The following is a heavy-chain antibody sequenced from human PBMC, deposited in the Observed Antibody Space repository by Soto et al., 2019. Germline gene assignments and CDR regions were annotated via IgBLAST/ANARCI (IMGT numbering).Heavy chain of an antibody. Sequence: TSETLSLTCDVSGDPISTGGYTWAWIRQPPGKGLEWIGYIYHSGSTYYNPSLKSRVTISVDRSKNQFSLKLSSVTAADTAIYYCVRNYGAVWGQGTTVTVSS. J-gene: IGHJ6*02. CDR2: IYHSGST. V-gene: IGHV4-30-2*01. CDR3: VRNYGAV. CDR1: GDPISTGGYT. D-gene: IGHD3-16*01.